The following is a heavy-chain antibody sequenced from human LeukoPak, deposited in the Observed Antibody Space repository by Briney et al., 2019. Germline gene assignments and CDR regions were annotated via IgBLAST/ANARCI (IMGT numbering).Heavy chain of an antibody. D-gene: IGHD2-8*01. CDR2: IRYDGSNK. V-gene: IGHV3-30*02. J-gene: IGHJ4*02. CDR3: AKLVCGVPIDY. CDR1: GFTFSSYG. Sequence: GGSLRLSCAASGFTFSSYGMHWVRQAPGKGLEWVAFIRYDGSNKYYADSVKGRFTISRDNSKNTLYLQMNSLRAEDTAVYYCAKLVCGVPIDYWGQGTLVTVSS.